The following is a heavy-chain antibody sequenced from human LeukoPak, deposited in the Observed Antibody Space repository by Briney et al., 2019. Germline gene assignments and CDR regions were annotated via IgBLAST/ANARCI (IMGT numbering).Heavy chain of an antibody. Sequence: SGPALVKPTQTLTLTCTFSGFSLSTSGMCVSWIRQPPGRALEWLARIDWDDDKFYSTSLKTRLTISKDTSKNQAVLTMTNMDPVDTATYYCARIRYTSGLGHYGLDYWGQGTLVTVSS. CDR2: IDWDDDK. J-gene: IGHJ4*02. CDR3: ARIRYTSGLGHYGLDY. D-gene: IGHD6-19*01. V-gene: IGHV2-70*17. CDR1: GFSLSTSGMC.